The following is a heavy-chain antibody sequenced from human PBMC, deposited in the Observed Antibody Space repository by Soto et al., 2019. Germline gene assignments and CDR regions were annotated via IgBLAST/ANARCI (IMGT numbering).Heavy chain of an antibody. D-gene: IGHD1-26*01. V-gene: IGHV1-8*01. CDR3: ARRNILGGGFGLYYYYYLDV. CDR2: MNSNSGNT. J-gene: IGHJ6*03. Sequence: QVQLVQSGAEVRKPGASVKVSCKASGYTFTSYDINWVRQATGQGLEWMGWMNSNSGNTGYAQKFQGRVTMTRNTSIRTAYMELSSLRSEDTAVYCCARRNILGGGFGLYYYYYLDVWGKGTTVTVSS. CDR1: GYTFTSYD.